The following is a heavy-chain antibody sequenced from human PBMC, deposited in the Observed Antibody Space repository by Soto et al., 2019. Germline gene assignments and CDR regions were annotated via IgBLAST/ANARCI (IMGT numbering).Heavy chain of an antibody. J-gene: IGHJ6*03. CDR3: ARVSGDYYYYYYMDV. CDR1: GGAISSYD. D-gene: IGHD4-17*01. CDR2: IYYSGST. V-gene: IGHV4-59*01. Sequence: PSXTLSVRSTVSGGAISSYDSSWIRQPPGKGLEWIGYIYYSGSTNYNPSLKSRVTISVDTSKNQFSLKLSSVTAADTAVYYCARVSGDYYYYYYMDVWGKGTTVTVSS.